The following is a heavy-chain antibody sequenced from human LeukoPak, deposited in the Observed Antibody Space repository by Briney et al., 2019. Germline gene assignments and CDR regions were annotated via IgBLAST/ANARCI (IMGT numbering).Heavy chain of an antibody. J-gene: IGHJ4*02. D-gene: IGHD5-24*01. V-gene: IGHV1-46*01. CDR1: GYTFTIYY. CDR3: ARGQRRDGYKGYFDY. CDR2: INPSGGST. Sequence: ASVNVSFKASGYTFTIYYMHWVRQAPGQGLEWMGIINPSGGSTSYAQKFQGRVTMTRDTSTSTVYMELSSLRSEDTAVYYCARGQRRDGYKGYFDYWGQGTLVTASS.